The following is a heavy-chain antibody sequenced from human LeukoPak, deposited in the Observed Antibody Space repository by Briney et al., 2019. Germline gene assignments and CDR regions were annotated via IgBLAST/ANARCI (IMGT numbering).Heavy chain of an antibody. Sequence: GESLKISCKGSGYSFTSYWINWVRQMPGKGLEWMGIIYPGDSDTRYSPSFQGQVTTSADKSISTAYLQWSSLKASDTAMYYCARLSTDKYSSSWYSYFDYWGQGTLVTVSS. D-gene: IGHD6-13*01. J-gene: IGHJ4*02. CDR1: GYSFTSYW. CDR3: ARLSTDKYSSSWYSYFDY. CDR2: IYPGDSDT. V-gene: IGHV5-51*01.